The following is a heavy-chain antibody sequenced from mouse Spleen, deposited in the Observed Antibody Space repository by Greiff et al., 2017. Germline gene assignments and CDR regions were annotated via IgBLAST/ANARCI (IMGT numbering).Heavy chain of an antibody. Sequence: VKLQESGPGLVAPSQSLSITCTVSGFSLTSYAISWVRQPPGKGLEWLGVIWTGGGTNYNSALKSRLSISKDNSKSQVFLKMNSLQTDDTARYYCARDHTVYYYAMDYWGQGTSVTVSS. CDR3: ARDHTVYYYAMDY. CDR1: GFSLTSYA. D-gene: IGHD5-1-1*01. CDR2: IWTGGGT. J-gene: IGHJ4*01. V-gene: IGHV2-9-1*01.